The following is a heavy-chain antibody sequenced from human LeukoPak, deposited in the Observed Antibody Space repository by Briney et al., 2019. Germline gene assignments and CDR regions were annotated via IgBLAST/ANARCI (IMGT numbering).Heavy chain of an antibody. CDR2: INHSGST. V-gene: IGHV4-34*01. D-gene: IGHD5-24*01. CDR1: GGSFSGYY. J-gene: IGHJ5*02. Sequence: SETLSLTCAVYGGSFSGYYWRWIRQPPGKGLEWIGEINHSGSTNYNPSLKSRVTISVDTSKNQFSLKLSSVTAADTAVYYCARWVKRWVQFWWFDPWGQGTLVTVSS. CDR3: ARWVKRWVQFWWFDP.